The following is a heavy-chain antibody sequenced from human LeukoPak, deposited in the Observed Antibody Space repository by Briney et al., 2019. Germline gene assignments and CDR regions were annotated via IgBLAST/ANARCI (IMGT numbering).Heavy chain of an antibody. CDR2: ISYDGSNK. J-gene: IGHJ4*02. V-gene: IGHV3-30*18. CDR3: AKDRDYYDSSGYYNGFDY. CDR1: GFTFSSYG. Sequence: GGSLRLSCAASGFTFSSYGMHWVRQAPGKGLEWVAVISYDGSNKYYADSVKGRFTISRDNSKNTLYLQMNSLRAEDTAVYYCAKDRDYYDSSGYYNGFDYWGQGTLVTVSS. D-gene: IGHD3-22*01.